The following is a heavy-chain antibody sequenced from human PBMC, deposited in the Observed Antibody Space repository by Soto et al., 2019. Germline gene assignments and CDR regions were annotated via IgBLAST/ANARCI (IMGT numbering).Heavy chain of an antibody. V-gene: IGHV3-48*03. CDR3: ARPFEYSSYLAAFDL. CDR2: ISSSGSTI. D-gene: IGHD6-6*01. Sequence: GSLRLSCAASGFTFSSYEMNWVRQAPAKGLEWVSYISSSGSTIYYAASVKRRFTISSDNAKNSLYMQINRLRAEDTAVYYCARPFEYSSYLAAFDLWGQGTMVTVSS. J-gene: IGHJ3*01. CDR1: GFTFSSYE.